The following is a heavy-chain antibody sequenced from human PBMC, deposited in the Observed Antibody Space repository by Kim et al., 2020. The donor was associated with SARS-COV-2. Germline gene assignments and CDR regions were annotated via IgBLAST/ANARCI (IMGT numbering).Heavy chain of an antibody. CDR3: AKEHDYYGSGSYYNWFDP. D-gene: IGHD3-10*01. Sequence: GGSLRLSCAASGFTFSSYAMSWVRQPPGKGLEWVSAISGSGDSTYYADSVKGRFTISRDNSKNTLYLQMNSLRAEDTAVYYCAKEHDYYGSGSYYNWFDPWGQGTLVTVSS. J-gene: IGHJ5*02. V-gene: IGHV3-23*01. CDR2: ISGSGDST. CDR1: GFTFSSYA.